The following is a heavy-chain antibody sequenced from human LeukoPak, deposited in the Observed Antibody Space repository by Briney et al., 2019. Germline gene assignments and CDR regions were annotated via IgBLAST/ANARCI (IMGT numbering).Heavy chain of an antibody. V-gene: IGHV1-3*02. J-gene: IGHJ4*02. CDR3: ARDLGPSARHPLFYFDY. CDR1: GYTFTNYY. Sequence: ASVKVSCKASGYTFTNYYIHWVRQAPGQRLEWMGWSNAGNGNTKYSQEFQGRVTITRDTSASTAYMELSSLRSEDMAVYYGARDLGPSARHPLFYFDYWGQGTLVTVSS. CDR2: SNAGNGNT. D-gene: IGHD2/OR15-2a*01.